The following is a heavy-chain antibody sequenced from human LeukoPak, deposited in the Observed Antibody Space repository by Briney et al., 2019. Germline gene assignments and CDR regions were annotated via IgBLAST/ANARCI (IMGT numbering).Heavy chain of an antibody. D-gene: IGHD3-16*01. CDR1: GFTFSSYA. CDR3: AREKGVSYYYYGMDV. CDR2: ISYDGSNK. Sequence: GGSLRLSCAASGFTFSSYAMHWVRQAPGKGLEWVAVISYDGSNKYYADSVKGRFTISRDNSKNTLYLQMNSLRAEDTAVYYCAREKGVSYYYYGMDVWGQGTTVTVSS. J-gene: IGHJ6*02. V-gene: IGHV3-30-3*01.